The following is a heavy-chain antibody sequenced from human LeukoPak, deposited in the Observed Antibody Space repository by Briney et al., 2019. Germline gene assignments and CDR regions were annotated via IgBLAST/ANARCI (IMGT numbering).Heavy chain of an antibody. V-gene: IGHV3-74*01. J-gene: IGHJ4*02. CDR1: GFTFDDYA. CDR3: ARDQDWNDRGGLDY. Sequence: GGSLRLSCAASGFTFDDYAMHWVRQAPGKGLVWVSRINSDGINTSYADSVKGRFTISRDNARNSLYLQMNSLRAEDTAVYYCARDQDWNDRGGLDYWGQGTLVTVSS. CDR2: INSDGINT. D-gene: IGHD1-1*01.